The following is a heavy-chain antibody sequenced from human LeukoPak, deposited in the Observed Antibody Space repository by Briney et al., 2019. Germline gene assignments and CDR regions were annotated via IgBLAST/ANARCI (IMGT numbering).Heavy chain of an antibody. CDR2: VNHSGST. V-gene: IGHV4-34*01. CDR1: GGSFSGYY. D-gene: IGHD6-19*01. Sequence: SETLSLTCAVYGGSFSGYYWSWIRQPPGKGLEWIGEVNHSGSTNYNPSPKSRVTISVDTSKNQFSLKLSSVTAADTAVYYCARQWLVLRYGMDVWGQGTTVTVSS. CDR3: ARQWLVLRYGMDV. J-gene: IGHJ6*02.